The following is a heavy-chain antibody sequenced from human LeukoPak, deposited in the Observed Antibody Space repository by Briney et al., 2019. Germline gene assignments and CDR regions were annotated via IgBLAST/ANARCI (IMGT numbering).Heavy chain of an antibody. CDR2: INHSGST. CDR1: GGSFSGYY. CDR3: ARGHSSGYYQNWFDP. D-gene: IGHD3-22*01. J-gene: IGHJ5*02. V-gene: IGHV4-34*01. Sequence: SETLSLTCAVYGGSFSGYYWSWIRQPPGKGLEWIGEINHSGSTNYNPSLKSRVTISVDTSKNQFSLKLSSVTAADTAVYYCARGHSSGYYQNWFDPWGQGTLVTVSS.